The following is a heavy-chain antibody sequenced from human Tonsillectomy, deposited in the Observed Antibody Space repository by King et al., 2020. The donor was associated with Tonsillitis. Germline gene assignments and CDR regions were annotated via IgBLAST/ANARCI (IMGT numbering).Heavy chain of an antibody. D-gene: IGHD2-2*02. CDR1: GFTFSSYA. V-gene: IGHV3-23*04. Sequence: EVQLVESGGGLVQPGGSLRLSCAASGFTFSSYAMTWVRQAPGKGLEWVSAISGSGGSTYYADSVKGRFTISRDNSKNTLYLQMNRLRAEETALYYCAKGGRYCSSTSCYTGWYLDLWGRGTLVTVSS. J-gene: IGHJ2*01. CDR2: ISGSGGST. CDR3: AKGGRYCSSTSCYTGWYLDL.